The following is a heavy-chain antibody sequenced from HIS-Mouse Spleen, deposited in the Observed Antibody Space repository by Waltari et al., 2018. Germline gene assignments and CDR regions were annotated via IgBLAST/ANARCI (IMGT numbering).Heavy chain of an antibody. CDR3: ARVLGSPAAIVGRYFDY. Sequence: QLQLQESGPGLVKPSETLSLTCTVSGGSIRSSSYYWGWIRQPPGQGLEWIGSIYYSGSISYNQSLESRVTISGDTSKNQFSLKLSSVTAADTAVYYCARVLGSPAAIVGRYFDYWGQGTLVTVSS. CDR1: GGSIRSSSYY. V-gene: IGHV4-39*07. J-gene: IGHJ4*02. D-gene: IGHD2-2*01. CDR2: IYYSGSI.